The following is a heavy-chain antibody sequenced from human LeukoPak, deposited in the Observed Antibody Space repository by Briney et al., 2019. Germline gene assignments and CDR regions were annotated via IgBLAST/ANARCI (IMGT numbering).Heavy chain of an antibody. CDR3: ARDDYGDFDFDY. V-gene: IGHV1-69*05. J-gene: IGHJ4*02. Sequence: SVKVSCKASGGTFSSYAISWVRQAPGQGLEWMGRIIPIFGTANYAQKFQGRVTITTDESTSTAYMELSSLRSEDTAVYYCARDDYGDFDFDYWGQGILVTVSS. CDR2: IIPIFGTA. CDR1: GGTFSSYA. D-gene: IGHD4-17*01.